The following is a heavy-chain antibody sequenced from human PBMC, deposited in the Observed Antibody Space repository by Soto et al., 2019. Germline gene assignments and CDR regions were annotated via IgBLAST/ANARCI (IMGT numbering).Heavy chain of an antibody. J-gene: IGHJ6*02. CDR2: IYYSGST. V-gene: IGHV4-59*01. CDR1: GGSISSYY. CDR3: ARSQIVDTAMDYYYYGMDV. Sequence: SETLSLTCTVSGGSISSYYWSWIRQPPGKGLEWIGYIYYSGSTNYNPSLKSRVTISVDTSKNQFSLKLSSVTAADTAVYYCARSQIVDTAMDYYYYGMDVWGQGTMVTVSS. D-gene: IGHD5-18*01.